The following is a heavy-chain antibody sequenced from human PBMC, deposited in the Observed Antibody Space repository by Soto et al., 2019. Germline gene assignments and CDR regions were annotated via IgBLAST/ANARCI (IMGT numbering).Heavy chain of an antibody. Sequence: QVRLVQSGAEVKKPGASVKVSCKAYGYDFTNYGINWVRQAPGQGLECMGWISAYNGNIVYGQNLRGRATLTTDTSTCSAYMELRGLRPDDTAVYYCATGNDIWTGWGFTFWGQGTLVTVSS. CDR3: ATGNDIWTGWGFTF. V-gene: IGHV1-18*01. D-gene: IGHD3-9*01. CDR1: GYDFTNYG. J-gene: IGHJ4*02. CDR2: ISAYNGNI.